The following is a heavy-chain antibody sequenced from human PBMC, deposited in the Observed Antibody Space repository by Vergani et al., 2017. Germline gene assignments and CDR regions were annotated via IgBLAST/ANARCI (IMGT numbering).Heavy chain of an antibody. V-gene: IGHV1-69*08. Sequence: QVQLVQSGAEVKKPGSSVKVSCKASGGTFSSYTISWVRQAPGQGLEWMGRIIPILGIANYAQKFQGRVTITADKSTSTAYMELSSLRSEDTAVYYCARDKYCSGGSCYSGGYSMDVWGQGTTVTVSS. CDR2: IIPILGIA. D-gene: IGHD2-15*01. CDR1: GGTFSSYT. CDR3: ARDKYCSGGSCYSGGYSMDV. J-gene: IGHJ6*02.